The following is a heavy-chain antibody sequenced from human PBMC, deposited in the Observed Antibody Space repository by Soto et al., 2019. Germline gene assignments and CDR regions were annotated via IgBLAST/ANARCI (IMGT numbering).Heavy chain of an antibody. Sequence: GGSLRLSCAASGFTFSSYAMHWVRQAPGKGLEWVAVISYDGSNKYYADSVKGRFTISRDNSKNTLYLQMNSLRAEDTAVYYCARARRYYDILTGDYYYYGMDVWGQGTTVTSP. D-gene: IGHD3-9*01. CDR2: ISYDGSNK. CDR3: ARARRYYDILTGDYYYYGMDV. J-gene: IGHJ6*02. V-gene: IGHV3-30-3*01. CDR1: GFTFSSYA.